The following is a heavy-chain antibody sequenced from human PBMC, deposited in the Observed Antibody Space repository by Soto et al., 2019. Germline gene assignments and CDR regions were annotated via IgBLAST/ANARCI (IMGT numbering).Heavy chain of an antibody. CDR2: IYDRGST. D-gene: IGHD7-27*01. J-gene: IGHJ4*02. CDR3: ARGLSGDKVDY. V-gene: IGHV4-30-4*01. Sequence: QVQLQESSPGLVKPSQTLSLSCTVSGGSISSSDYYSSWMRQYRGKGLEWIGHIYDRGSTYSNPSLNSRVFILVDTSKNQFSLNLNSVTAADTAVYYCARGLSGDKVDYWGRGTLVTVSS. CDR1: GGSISSSDYY.